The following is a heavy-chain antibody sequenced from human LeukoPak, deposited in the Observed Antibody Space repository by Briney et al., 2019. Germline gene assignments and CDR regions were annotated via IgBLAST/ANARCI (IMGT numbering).Heavy chain of an antibody. CDR2: VDPRDGDT. V-gene: IGHV1-24*01. CDR1: GNTLTELS. D-gene: IGHD4-17*01. J-gene: IGHJ6*04. CDR3: ATFIPRPNEYGDYLYYYYGMDV. Sequence: ASVKVSCKVYGNTLTELSMHWVRQAPGKGLEWVGGVDPRDGDTFYAQKFQGRVTMTEDTSTDTAYMVVSGLRSEDTAIYYCATFIPRPNEYGDYLYYYYGMDVWGKGTTVTVSS.